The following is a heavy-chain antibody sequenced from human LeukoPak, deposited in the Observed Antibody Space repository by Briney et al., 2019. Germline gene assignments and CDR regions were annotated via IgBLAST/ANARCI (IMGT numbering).Heavy chain of an antibody. V-gene: IGHV3-11*01. CDR3: AREGTFGPLELLSGSWFDP. CDR2: ISSSGGNI. Sequence: PGGSLRLSCAASGFTFSDYYMSWIRQAPGKGLEWVSYISSSGGNIYYADSVKGRFTISRDNAKNSLYLQMNSLRAEDTAVYYCAREGTFGPLELLSGSWFDPWGQGTLVTVSS. CDR1: GFTFSDYY. D-gene: IGHD1-26*01. J-gene: IGHJ5*02.